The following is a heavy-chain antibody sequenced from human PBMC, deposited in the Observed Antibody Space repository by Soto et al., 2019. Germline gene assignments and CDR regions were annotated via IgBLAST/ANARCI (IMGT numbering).Heavy chain of an antibody. V-gene: IGHV4-38-2*02. CDR1: GYSISSGYY. CDR3: ARDPTPGSGNY. J-gene: IGHJ4*02. Sequence: SETLSLTCAVSGYSISSGYYWGWIRQPPGKGLEWIGSIYHSGSTYYNPSLKSRVTISVDMSKNQFSLKLSSVTAADTAVYYCARDPTPGSGNYWGQGTLVIVS. CDR2: IYHSGST. D-gene: IGHD1-26*01.